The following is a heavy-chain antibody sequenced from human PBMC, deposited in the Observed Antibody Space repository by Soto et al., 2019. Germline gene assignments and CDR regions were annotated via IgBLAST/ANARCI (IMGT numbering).Heavy chain of an antibody. CDR2: IYNSGST. CDR3: ARVPGP. V-gene: IGHV4-30-2*01. Sequence: QLQLQASGSGLVKPSQTLSLTCAVSGGSISSGGYSWSWIRQPPGKGLEWIGYIYNSGSTYYNPSLNSRVTLSVDRSKNQFSLKLSSVTAADTAVYYGARVPGPWGPGTLVSVSS. J-gene: IGHJ5*01. CDR1: GGSISSGGYS.